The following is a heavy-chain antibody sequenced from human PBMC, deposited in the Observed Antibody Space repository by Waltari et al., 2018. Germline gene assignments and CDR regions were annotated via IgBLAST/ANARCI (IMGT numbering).Heavy chain of an antibody. CDR2: ISFDVSNR. CDR3: AKEGNVVVVPAAIVDY. Sequence: QVHLVESVGGVGQPGGSLSLSCGASGFPFTSYGMHGVRQAPGRGLELVAFISFDVSNRYYADSVKGRFTISRDNNENTLYLQMSSLRAEDTAVYYCAKEGNVVVVPAAIVDYWGQGTLVTVSS. CDR1: GFPFTSYG. V-gene: IGHV3-30*02. J-gene: IGHJ4*02. D-gene: IGHD2-2*01.